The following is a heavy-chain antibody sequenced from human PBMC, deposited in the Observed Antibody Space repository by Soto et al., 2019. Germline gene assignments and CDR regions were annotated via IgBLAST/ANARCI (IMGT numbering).Heavy chain of an antibody. CDR1: GFAFSTYS. D-gene: IGHD3-22*01. J-gene: IGHJ4*02. V-gene: IGHV3-21*02. Sequence: DVLLVESGGGLVKPGGSLRLSCAASGFAFSTYSMSWVRQAPGKGLEWVSSLSSGSHHIYYADSVQGRFAISRDNAKNSLYLQMNSLGDEDTAVYYCATARDDSSGYYGFAHFWGQGALVTVSS. CDR3: ATARDDSSGYYGFAHF. CDR2: LSSGSHHI.